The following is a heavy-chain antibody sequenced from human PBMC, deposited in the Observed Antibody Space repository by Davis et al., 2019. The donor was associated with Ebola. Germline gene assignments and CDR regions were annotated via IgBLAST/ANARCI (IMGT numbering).Heavy chain of an antibody. J-gene: IGHJ5*02. Sequence: AASVKVSCKASGYTFTSYAISWVRQAPGQGLEWMGWISAYNGNTSYGQKLQGRVTMTTDTSTSTAYMELRSLRSDDTAVYYCARDRWWDTAMARGWVGWFDPWGQGTLVTVSS. CDR2: ISAYNGNT. V-gene: IGHV1-18*01. D-gene: IGHD5-18*01. CDR1: GYTFTSYA. CDR3: ARDRWWDTAMARGWVGWFDP.